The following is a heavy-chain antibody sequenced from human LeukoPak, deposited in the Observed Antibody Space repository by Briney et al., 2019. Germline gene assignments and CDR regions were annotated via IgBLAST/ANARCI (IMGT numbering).Heavy chain of an antibody. CDR2: LHSGGIT. D-gene: IGHD3-16*01. J-gene: IGHJ3*01. CDR1: GFTVSSNY. CDR3: AKEYGGSTQGAFDL. Sequence: GGSLRLSCAASGFTVSSNYMTWVRQAPGKGLEWVSVLHSGGITYYADSVKGRFTISRDNSKNTLYLQMNSLRAEDTAVYYCAKEYGGSTQGAFDLWGQGAMVTVFS. V-gene: IGHV3-53*01.